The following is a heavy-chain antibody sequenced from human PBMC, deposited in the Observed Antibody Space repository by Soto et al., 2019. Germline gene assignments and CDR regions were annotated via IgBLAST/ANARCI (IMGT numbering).Heavy chain of an antibody. CDR3: ASRDPGTSVDY. V-gene: IGHV4-4*02. Sequence: SETLSLTCAVSGGSFTSNNWWTWVRQPPGQGLEWIGEIYPTGSTNYNPSLKSRVTISLDKSENQFSLKVTSLTAADTAVYYCASRDPGTSVDYWGHGTLVTVSS. D-gene: IGHD1-7*01. CDR2: IYPTGST. CDR1: GGSFTSNNW. J-gene: IGHJ4*01.